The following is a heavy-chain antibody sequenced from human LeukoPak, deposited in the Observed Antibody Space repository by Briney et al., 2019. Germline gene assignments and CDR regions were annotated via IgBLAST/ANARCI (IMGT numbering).Heavy chain of an antibody. CDR2: INAGNGNT. J-gene: IGHJ4*02. D-gene: IGHD1-7*01. CDR1: GYTFTSYA. CDR3: ARAPYNWNSEYYFDY. Sequence: GASVKVSCKASGYTFTSYAMHWVRQAPGQRLEWMGWINAGNGNTKYSQKFQGRVTITRDTSASTAYMELSSLRSEDTAVYYCARAPYNWNSEYYFDYWGQGALVTVSS. V-gene: IGHV1-3*01.